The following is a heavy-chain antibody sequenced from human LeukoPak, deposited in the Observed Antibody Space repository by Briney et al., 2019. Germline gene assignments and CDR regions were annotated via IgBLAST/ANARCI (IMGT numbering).Heavy chain of an antibody. CDR3: AKDMDCSSTSCYRRSTGDGMDV. Sequence: GGSLRLSCAASGFTFYDYAMHWVRQAPGKGLEWVSGISWNSGSIGYADSVKGRFTISRDNAKNSLYLQMNSLRAEDTALYYCAKDMDCSSTSCYRRSTGDGMDVWGQGTTVTVSS. CDR1: GFTFYDYA. J-gene: IGHJ6*02. CDR2: ISWNSGSI. V-gene: IGHV3-9*01. D-gene: IGHD2-2*01.